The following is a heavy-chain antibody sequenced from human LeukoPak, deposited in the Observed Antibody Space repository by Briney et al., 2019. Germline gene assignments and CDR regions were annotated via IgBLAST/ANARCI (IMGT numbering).Heavy chain of an antibody. D-gene: IGHD3-10*01. J-gene: IGHJ6*03. CDR3: AKDGGFGANYYYMDV. Sequence: GGSLRLSCAASGFTFDDYAMHWVRQAPGKGLERVSLISWDGGSTYYADSVKGRFTISRDNSKNSLYLQMNSLRVEDTALYYCAKDGGFGANYYYMDVWGKGTTVTVSS. V-gene: IGHV3-43D*03. CDR2: ISWDGGST. CDR1: GFTFDDYA.